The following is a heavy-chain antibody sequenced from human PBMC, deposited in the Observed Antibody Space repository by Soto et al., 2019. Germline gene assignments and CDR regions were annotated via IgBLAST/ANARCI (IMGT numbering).Heavy chain of an antibody. D-gene: IGHD3-22*01. Sequence: QVQLVQSGAEVKKPGSSVKVSCKASGGTFSSYAISWVRQAPGQGLEWMGGIIPIFGTANYAQKFQGRVTITADESTCTAYMELSSLRSEDTAVYYCARTEAYYYDSSGYYTLGYWGQGTLVTVSS. J-gene: IGHJ4*02. CDR3: ARTEAYYYDSSGYYTLGY. CDR2: IIPIFGTA. CDR1: GGTFSSYA. V-gene: IGHV1-69*01.